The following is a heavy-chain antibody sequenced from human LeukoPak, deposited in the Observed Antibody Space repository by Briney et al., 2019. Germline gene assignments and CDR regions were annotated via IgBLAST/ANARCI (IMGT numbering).Heavy chain of an antibody. CDR2: ISYDGSNK. CDR1: GFTFSSYG. CDR3: ASPPLDYYGSGSYILPLFY. D-gene: IGHD3-10*01. V-gene: IGHV3-30*03. J-gene: IGHJ4*02. Sequence: GRSLRLSCAASGFTFSSYGMHWVRQAPGKGLEWVAVISYDGSNKYYADSVKGRFTISRDNSKNTLYLQMNSLRAEDTAVYYCASPPLDYYGSGSYILPLFYWGQGTLVTVSS.